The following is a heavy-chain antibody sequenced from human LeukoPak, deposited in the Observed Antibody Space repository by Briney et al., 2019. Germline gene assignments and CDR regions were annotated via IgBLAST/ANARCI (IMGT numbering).Heavy chain of an antibody. CDR1: GFTVSSNY. CDR2: IYSGGST. J-gene: IGHJ4*02. V-gene: IGHV3-53*01. Sequence: GGSLRLSCAASGFTVSSNYMSWVRQAPGKGLEWVSVIYSGGSTYYADSVKGRFTISRDNSKNTLYLQMNSLRAEDTAVYYCAKMSGVVGATTLNYWGQGTLVTVSS. CDR3: AKMSGVVGATTLNY. D-gene: IGHD1-26*01.